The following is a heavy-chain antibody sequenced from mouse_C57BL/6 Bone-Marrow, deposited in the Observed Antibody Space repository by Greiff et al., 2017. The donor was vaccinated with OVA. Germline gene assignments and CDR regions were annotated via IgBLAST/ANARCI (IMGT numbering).Heavy chain of an antibody. J-gene: IGHJ2*01. V-gene: IGHV1-59*01. CDR1: GYTFTSYW. CDR3: AREGFHYFDY. CDR2: IDPSDSYT. Sequence: VKLQQPGAELVRPGTSVKLSCKASGYTFTSYWMHWVKQRPGQGLEWIGVIDPSDSYTNYNQKFKGKATLTVDTSSSTAYMQLSSLTSEDSAVYYCAREGFHYFDYWGQGTTLTVSS.